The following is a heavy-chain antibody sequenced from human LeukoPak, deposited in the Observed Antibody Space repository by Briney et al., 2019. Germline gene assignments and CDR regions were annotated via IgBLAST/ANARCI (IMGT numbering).Heavy chain of an antibody. J-gene: IGHJ4*02. Sequence: SETLSLTCAVSGYSLGKNYYWGWIRQPPGKGLEWIGRIYGTGSTSYNPSLMNRVTMSVDTSKNHFSLKLTSVTAADTAVYYCARYDSRGSASTRFDYWGPGILVTISS. CDR2: IYGTGST. D-gene: IGHD3-16*01. CDR1: GYSLGKNYY. V-gene: IGHV4-38-2*01. CDR3: ARYDSRGSASTRFDY.